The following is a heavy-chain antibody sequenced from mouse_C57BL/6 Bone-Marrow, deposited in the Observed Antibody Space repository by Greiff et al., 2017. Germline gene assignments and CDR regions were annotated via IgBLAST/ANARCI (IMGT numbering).Heavy chain of an antibody. V-gene: IGHV1-69*01. CDR3: AKTTAFDV. J-gene: IGHJ1*03. CDR1: GYTFTSYW. CDR2: IDPSDSYT. Sequence: VQLQQPGAELVMPGASVKLSCKASGYTFTSYWMHWVKQRPGQGLEWIGEIDPSDSYTNYTEKFQSKATLTVDTSSSTAYMQLSSLTSEDSAVYYCAKTTAFDVWGTGTTVTVSS. D-gene: IGHD1-2*01.